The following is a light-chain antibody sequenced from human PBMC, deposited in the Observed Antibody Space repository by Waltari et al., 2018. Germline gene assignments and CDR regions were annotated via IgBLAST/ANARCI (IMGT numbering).Light chain of an antibody. CDR2: KAN. V-gene: IGLV8-61*01. Sequence: QTVVTQEPSLSGSPGGAVTLLCDLSSACPSSSSSDSWYQQSPGQTPRTLVYKANIRSSGVPDRFSGSVLGNKAVLIITGAQAEDESTYYCLLYMGSGIWVFGGGTKLTVL. CDR1: SACPSSSSS. CDR3: LLYMGSGIWV. J-gene: IGLJ3*02.